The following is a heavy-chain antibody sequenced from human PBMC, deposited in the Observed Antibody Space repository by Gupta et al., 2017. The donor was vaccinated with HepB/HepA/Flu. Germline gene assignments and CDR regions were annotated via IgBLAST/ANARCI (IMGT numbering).Heavy chain of an antibody. V-gene: IGHV1-69*06. CDR3: AREATYYDFEHHWFDP. Sequence: QVQLVQSGAEVKKLGSSVKLSCQVSGGPFNNFTVTWVRQAPGQGLEWMGAIIPLFGTPNYAQKFQHRVRITADKSTNTAFMELSSLTSEDTAVYYCAREATYYDFEHHWFDPWGQGTLVSVSS. CDR2: IIPLFGTP. J-gene: IGHJ5*02. D-gene: IGHD3-3*01. CDR1: GGPFNNFT.